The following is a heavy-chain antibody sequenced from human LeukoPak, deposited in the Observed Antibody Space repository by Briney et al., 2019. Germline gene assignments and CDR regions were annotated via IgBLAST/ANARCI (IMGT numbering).Heavy chain of an antibody. CDR3: AREGYYASGSLYRAPNDY. Sequence: GGSLSLSCAASGFTFSDYYMSWIRKAPGKGLEWVSYISSSGSTIYYADSVKGRFTISRDNAKNSLYLHMNGLRAEDTAVYYCAREGYYASGSLYRAPNDYWGQGTLVTVSS. CDR2: ISSSGSTI. D-gene: IGHD3-10*01. J-gene: IGHJ4*02. V-gene: IGHV3-11*04. CDR1: GFTFSDYY.